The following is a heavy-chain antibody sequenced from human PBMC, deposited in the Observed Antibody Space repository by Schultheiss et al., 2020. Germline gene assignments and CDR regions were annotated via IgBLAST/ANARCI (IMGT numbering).Heavy chain of an antibody. D-gene: IGHD3-22*01. V-gene: IGHV4-59*01. Sequence: SQTLSLTCTVSGDSISSYYWSWIRQPPGKGLEWIGYIYYSGTTNYNPSLKNRVTMSVDTSKNQFSLMLTSVTAADTAVYYCARGRRFVRGYGIFDYWGQGTLVTIAS. CDR3: ARGRRFVRGYGIFDY. CDR2: IYYSGTT. J-gene: IGHJ4*02. CDR1: GDSISSYY.